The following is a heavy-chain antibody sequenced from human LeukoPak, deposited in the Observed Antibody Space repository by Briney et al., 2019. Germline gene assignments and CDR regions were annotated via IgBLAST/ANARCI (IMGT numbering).Heavy chain of an antibody. D-gene: IGHD2-2*01. CDR2: IKQDGSEK. CDR1: GFTFSIYR. CDR3: ASDSRCTSITCPSPGADY. J-gene: IGHJ4*02. Sequence: GGSLRLSCAASGFTFSIYRMNWVRQASGKGLEWVAKIKQDGSEKDYVDSVKGRFAISRDNARNSLYLQMSSLRDEDTAVYYCASDSRCTSITCPSPGADYWGQGTLVTVSS. V-gene: IGHV3-7*01.